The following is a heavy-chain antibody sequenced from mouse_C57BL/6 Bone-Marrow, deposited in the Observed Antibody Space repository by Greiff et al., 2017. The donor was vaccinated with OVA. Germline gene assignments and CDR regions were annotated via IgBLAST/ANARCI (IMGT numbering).Heavy chain of an antibody. J-gene: IGHJ2*01. CDR1: GFNIKDYY. Sequence: DVQLQESGAELVRPGASVKLSCTASGFNIKDYYMHWVKQRPEQGLEWIGRIDPEDGDTEYAPKFQGKATMTADTSSNTAYLQLSSLTSEDTAVYYCTTEGQLRLPGYFDYWGQGTTLTVSS. D-gene: IGHD3-2*02. CDR2: IDPEDGDT. V-gene: IGHV14-1*01. CDR3: TTEGQLRLPGYFDY.